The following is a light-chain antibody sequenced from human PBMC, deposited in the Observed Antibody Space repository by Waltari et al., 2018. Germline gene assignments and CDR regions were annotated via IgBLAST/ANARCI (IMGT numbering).Light chain of an antibody. V-gene: IGLV3-21*02. J-gene: IGLJ2*01. CDR1: NIGSKG. CDR3: QVWDRTADDVV. Sequence: SYVLTQPPSVSVAPGPTARITCAGNNIGSKGVHWYKQKPGRAPVLVVHDDSDRPSGIPDRFSGSNSGSTATLTISRVEAGDEADYYCQVWDRTADDVVFGGGTKVNVL. CDR2: DDS.